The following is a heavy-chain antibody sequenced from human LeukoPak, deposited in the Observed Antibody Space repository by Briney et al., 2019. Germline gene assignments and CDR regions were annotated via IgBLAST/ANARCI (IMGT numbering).Heavy chain of an antibody. Sequence: SETLSLTCAVSGGSISSGGYSWSWIRQPPGKGLEWIGYIYHSGSTYYNPSLKSRVTISVDTSKNQFSLKLSSVTAADTAVYYCAREVVDIVATIDYWGQGTLVTVSS. CDR1: GGSISSGGYS. V-gene: IGHV4-30-2*01. D-gene: IGHD5-12*01. J-gene: IGHJ4*02. CDR3: AREVVDIVATIDY. CDR2: IYHSGST.